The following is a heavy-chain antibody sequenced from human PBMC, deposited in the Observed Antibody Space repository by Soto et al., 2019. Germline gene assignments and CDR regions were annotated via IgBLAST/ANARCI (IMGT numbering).Heavy chain of an antibody. D-gene: IGHD3-10*01. V-gene: IGHV4-59*08. J-gene: IGHJ6*03. CDR3: ARHSRHELPFGEFDHYFHLDC. CDR2: ISNSGNN. Sequence: QVQLQESGPGLVKPSETLSLTCTVSGGSISPYYWSWIRQPPGKGLEWIGYISNSGNNNYNPSVKSRVTTSPAPSTNPFLLRLDYETAAAAAVYPCARHSRHELPFGEFDHYFHLDCWGKGTTVTVSS. CDR1: GGSISPYY.